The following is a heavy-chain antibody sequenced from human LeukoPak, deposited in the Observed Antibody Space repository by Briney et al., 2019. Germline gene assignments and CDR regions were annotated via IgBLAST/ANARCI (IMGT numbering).Heavy chain of an antibody. Sequence: GGSLRLSCSASGFTVSGTHMSWVRQAPGKGLEWVSAMYTGGTTYYADSVTGRFPVPRDTSRNTLFLHMNSLRAEDTAVYYCAKDEATSGGGLASWGQGTLVIVSS. CDR2: MYTGGTT. J-gene: IGHJ5*01. V-gene: IGHV3-53*01. CDR1: GFTVSGTH. CDR3: AKDEATSGGGLAS. D-gene: IGHD3-16*01.